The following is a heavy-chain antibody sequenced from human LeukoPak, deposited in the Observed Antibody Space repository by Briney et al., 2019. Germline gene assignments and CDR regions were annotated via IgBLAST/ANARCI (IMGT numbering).Heavy chain of an antibody. J-gene: IGHJ4*02. D-gene: IGHD3-3*01. CDR2: MYYGGST. Sequence: SETLSLTCTVSGGSISSGDYYWSWIRQPPGRGLEGIGLMYYGGSTNYNPSLKSRVTISVDTSKNQFSLKLSSVTAADTAVYYCARARPVNHYDFWSGYYYFDYWGQGTLVTVSS. CDR3: ARARPVNHYDFWSGYYYFDY. CDR1: GGSISSGDYY. V-gene: IGHV4-61*08.